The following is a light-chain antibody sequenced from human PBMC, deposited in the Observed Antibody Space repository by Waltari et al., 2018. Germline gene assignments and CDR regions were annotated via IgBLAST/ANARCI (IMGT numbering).Light chain of an antibody. J-gene: IGKJ4*01. Sequence: AIQMTQSPSSLSASVGDRSIISCRASHGVRIDVGWYQQKAGKAPKLLIYAARSLQSGVPSRFSGSGSGTDFTLSISSLQPEDVATYYCLQDYTYPFTFGGGTKVEIK. CDR1: HGVRID. V-gene: IGKV1-6*01. CDR3: LQDYTYPFT. CDR2: AAR.